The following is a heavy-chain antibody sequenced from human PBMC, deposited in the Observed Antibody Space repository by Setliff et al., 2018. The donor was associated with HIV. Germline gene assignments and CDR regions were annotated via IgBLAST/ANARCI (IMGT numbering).Heavy chain of an antibody. CDR3: ATCRHRPSNWFDP. V-gene: IGHV4-4*08. Sequence: LSLTCTVSGGSMSTHYWSWIRQTPGKGLEWIGHIYTTGSTHYNPSLRSRVTISVDRSGNQFSLRLTSVTAADTAVYYCATCRHRPSNWFDPWGQGTVVTVSS. CDR1: GGSMSTHY. CDR2: IYTTGST. J-gene: IGHJ5*02.